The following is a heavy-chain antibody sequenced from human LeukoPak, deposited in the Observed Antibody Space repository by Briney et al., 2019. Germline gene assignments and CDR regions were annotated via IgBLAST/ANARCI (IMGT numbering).Heavy chain of an antibody. J-gene: IGHJ4*02. CDR1: GFTFSSYS. CDR2: ISSSSSYI. D-gene: IGHD3-22*01. CDR3: ARDHYFDSSGYYPY. Sequence: GGSLRLSCAASGFTFSSYSMNWVRQAPGKGLEWVSSISSSSSYIYYADSVKGRFTISRDNAKNSLYLQMNSLRAEDTAVYFCARDHYFDSSGYYPYWGQGTLVTVSS. V-gene: IGHV3-21*01.